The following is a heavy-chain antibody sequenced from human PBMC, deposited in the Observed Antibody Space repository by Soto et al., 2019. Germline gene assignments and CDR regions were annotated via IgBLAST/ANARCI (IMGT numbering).Heavy chain of an antibody. CDR1: GGSISSSSYY. D-gene: IGHD2-15*01. V-gene: IGHV4-39*01. J-gene: IGHJ5*01. Sequence: PSETLSLTCTVSGGSISSSSYYWGWIRQHPGKGLEWIGYIYYSGSTYYNPSLKSRLTISGDTSKNQFSLRLNSVTAADTAVYYCARQPYIGPPRFDYWGHGTLVTVSS. CDR2: IYYSGST. CDR3: ARQPYIGPPRFDY.